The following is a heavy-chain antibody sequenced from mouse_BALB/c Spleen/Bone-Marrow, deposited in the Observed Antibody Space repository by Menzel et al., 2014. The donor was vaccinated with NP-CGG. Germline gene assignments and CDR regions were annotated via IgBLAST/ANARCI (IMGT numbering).Heavy chain of an antibody. J-gene: IGHJ1*01. V-gene: IGHV2-6-1*01. D-gene: IGHD1-1*01. CDR1: GFSLTSYG. Sequence: VKLMESGPGLVAPSQSLSITCTISGFSLTSYGVHWVRQPPGKGLEWLVVIWNDGSTTYNSALKSRLSISKDNSKSQVFLKMNSLRTDDTAMYYCARHYYGSSYWYFDVWGAGTTVTVSS. CDR2: IWNDGST. CDR3: ARHYYGSSYWYFDV.